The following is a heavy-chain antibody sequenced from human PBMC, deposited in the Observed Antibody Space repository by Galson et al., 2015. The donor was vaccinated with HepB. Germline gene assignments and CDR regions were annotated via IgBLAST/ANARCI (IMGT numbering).Heavy chain of an antibody. J-gene: IGHJ6*02. D-gene: IGHD6-19*01. CDR1: GFTVSSNY. CDR3: ARDAVAGTRYYYYGMDV. Sequence: SLRLSCAASGFTVSSNYMSWVRQAPGKGLEWVSVIYSGGSTYYADSVKGRFTISRDNSKNTLYLQMNSLRAEDTAVYYCARDAVAGTRYYYYGMDVWGQGTTVTVSS. V-gene: IGHV3-53*05. CDR2: IYSGGST.